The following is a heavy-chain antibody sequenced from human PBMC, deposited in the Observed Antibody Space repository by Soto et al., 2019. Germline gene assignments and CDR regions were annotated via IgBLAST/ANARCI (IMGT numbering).Heavy chain of an antibody. Sequence: GGSLRLSCAASAFTFSSYWMNWVRQAPGKGPVWVSRINSDGSITGYADSVKGRFTISRDNAKNTLYLQMNSLSAEDTAVYYCARDPHYFYDSTGYYDYWGQGTLVTVSS. D-gene: IGHD3-22*01. CDR1: AFTFSSYW. J-gene: IGHJ4*02. CDR3: ARDPHYFYDSTGYYDY. V-gene: IGHV3-74*01. CDR2: INSDGSIT.